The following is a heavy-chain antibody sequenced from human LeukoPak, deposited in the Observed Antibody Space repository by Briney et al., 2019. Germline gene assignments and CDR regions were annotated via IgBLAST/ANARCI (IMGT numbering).Heavy chain of an antibody. J-gene: IGHJ6*02. V-gene: IGHV4-30-4*01. CDR2: IYYSGST. CDR3: ARDLCSSTSCYLSSGMDV. D-gene: IGHD2-2*01. Sequence: SQTLSLTCTVSGGSISSGDYYWSWIRQPPGKGLEWIGYIYYSGSTYYNPSLKSRATISVDTSKNQFSLKLSSVTAADTAVYYCARDLCSSTSCYLSSGMDVWGQGTTLTVSS. CDR1: GGSISSGDYY.